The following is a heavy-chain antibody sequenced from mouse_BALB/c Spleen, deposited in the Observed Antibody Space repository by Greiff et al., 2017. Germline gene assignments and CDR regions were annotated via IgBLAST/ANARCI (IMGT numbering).Heavy chain of an antibody. CDR1: GYTFTSYW. CDR3: GTLQPMDY. V-gene: IGHV1-7*01. D-gene: IGHD1-2*01. J-gene: IGHJ4*01. Sequence: QVQLQQSGAELAKPGASVKMSCTASGYTFTSYWMHWVKQRPGQGLEWIGDINPSTGYTEYNQKFKDKATLTADKSSSTAYMQLSSLTSEDSAVYYCGTLQPMDYWGQGTSVTVSS. CDR2: INPSTGYT.